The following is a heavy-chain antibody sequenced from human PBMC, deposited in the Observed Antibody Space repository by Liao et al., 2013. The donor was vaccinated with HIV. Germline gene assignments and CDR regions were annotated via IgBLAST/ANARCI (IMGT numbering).Heavy chain of an antibody. V-gene: IGHV4-39*07. D-gene: IGHD3-16*02. J-gene: IGHJ3*02. CDR2: VYYSGST. Sequence: QLQLQESGPGLVKPSETLSLTCTVSGGSISRHNYYWGWIRQPPGKGLEWIGSVYYSGSTYYNPSLKSRVTISVDTSKNQFSLKVNSVTAADTAVYFCARIIYDYVWGRYRYLLDIWGQGTMVTVSS. CDR1: GGSISRHNYY. CDR3: ARIIYDYVWGRYRYLLDI.